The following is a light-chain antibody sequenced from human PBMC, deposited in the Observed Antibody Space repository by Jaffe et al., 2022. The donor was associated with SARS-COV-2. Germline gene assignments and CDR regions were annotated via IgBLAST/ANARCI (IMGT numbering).Light chain of an antibody. J-gene: IGKJ2*03. Sequence: DIQMTQSPSSLSASVGDRVTITCRASQSIGSYLNWYQQKPGRAPKVLIYAATDLESGVPSRFSGSGFGTDFSLTIFSLQPEDSATYYCQQSFTAPLYNSGQGPLYSFGQGTKLEIK. CDR3: QQSFTAPLYNSGQGPLYS. CDR1: QSIGSY. CDR2: AAT. V-gene: IGKV1-39*01.